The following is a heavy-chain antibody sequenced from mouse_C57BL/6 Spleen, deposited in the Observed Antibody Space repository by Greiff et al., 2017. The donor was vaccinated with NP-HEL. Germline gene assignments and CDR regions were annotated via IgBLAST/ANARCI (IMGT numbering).Heavy chain of an antibody. CDR3: AIKGIYYDYDGFAY. CDR1: GYTFTSYW. D-gene: IGHD2-4*01. CDR2: IHPNSGST. V-gene: IGHV1-64*01. J-gene: IGHJ3*01. Sequence: QVQLQQPGAELVKPGASVKLSCKASGYTFTSYWMHWVKQRPGQGLEWIGMIHPNSGSTNYNEKFKSKATLTVDKSSSTAYMQLSSLTSEDSAVYYCAIKGIYYDYDGFAYWGQGTLVTVSA.